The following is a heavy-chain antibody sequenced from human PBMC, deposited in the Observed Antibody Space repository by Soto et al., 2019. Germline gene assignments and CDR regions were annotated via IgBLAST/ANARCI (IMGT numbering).Heavy chain of an antibody. Sequence: SSVKVTCKASGNPYTGTYMHWVRQAPGQGLEWMGWINPNSGGTNYAQKFQGRVTMTRDTSISTASMELSRLRSDDTAVHYCATDGVFLIYCSGGSCYVFVFCGQGALVPVSS. CDR3: ATDGVFLIYCSGGSCYVFVF. V-gene: IGHV1-2*02. CDR2: INPNSGGT. D-gene: IGHD2-15*01. J-gene: IGHJ1*01. CDR1: GNPYTGTY.